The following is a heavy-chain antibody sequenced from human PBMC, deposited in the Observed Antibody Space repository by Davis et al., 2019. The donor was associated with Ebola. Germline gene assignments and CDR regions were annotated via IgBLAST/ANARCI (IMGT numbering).Heavy chain of an antibody. V-gene: IGHV3-53*01. CDR1: GFIVSSNY. D-gene: IGHD2-2*01. CDR2: IYSGGST. CDR3: ARGVDCSSTSCYFSYYYYYGMDV. J-gene: IGHJ6*02. Sequence: GESLKISCAASGFIVSSNYMSWVRQAPGKGLEWVSVIYSGGSTYYADSVKGRFTISRHNSKNTLYLQMNSLRAEDTAVYYCARGVDCSSTSCYFSYYYYYGMDVWGQGTTVTVSS.